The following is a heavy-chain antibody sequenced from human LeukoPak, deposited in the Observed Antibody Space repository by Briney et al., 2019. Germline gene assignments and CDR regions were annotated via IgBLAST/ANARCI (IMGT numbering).Heavy chain of an antibody. CDR2: IYSGGST. D-gene: IGHD3-16*02. CDR3: ARKLASLRPIGAFDI. CDR1: GFTFSDYY. V-gene: IGHV3-66*02. Sequence: PGGSLRLSCAASGFTFSDYYMSWIRQAPGKGLEWVSVIYSGGSTYYADSVKGRFTISRDNSKNTLYLQMNSLRAEDTAVYYCARKLASLRPIGAFDIWGQGTMVTVSS. J-gene: IGHJ3*02.